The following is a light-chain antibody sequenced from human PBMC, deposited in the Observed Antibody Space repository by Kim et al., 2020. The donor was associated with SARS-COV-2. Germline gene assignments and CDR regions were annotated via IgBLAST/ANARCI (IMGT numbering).Light chain of an antibody. Sequence: ELTQPPSASGTPGQRVTISCSGSSSNIGSNTVNWYQQLPGTAPKLLIYSNNQRPSGVPDRFSGSKSGTSASLAISGLQSEDEADYYCAAWDDSLNGYYVFGTGTKVTVL. CDR1: SSNIGSNT. J-gene: IGLJ1*01. CDR2: SNN. CDR3: AAWDDSLNGYYV. V-gene: IGLV1-44*01.